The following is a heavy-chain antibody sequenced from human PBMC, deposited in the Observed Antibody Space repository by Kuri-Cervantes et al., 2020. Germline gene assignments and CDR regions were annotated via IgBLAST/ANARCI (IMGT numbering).Heavy chain of an antibody. J-gene: IGHJ4*02. D-gene: IGHD4-17*01. V-gene: IGHV3-30*18. CDR1: GFTFNSYG. CDR2: ISYDGNNK. CDR3: AKQHSYGLDSRGVDN. Sequence: GESLKISCAASGFTFNSYGMQWVRQAPGKGLEWVAVISYDGNNKNYADSVKGRFTISRDNSKNTLYLHMNSLGAEDTAVYYCAKQHSYGLDSRGVDNWGQGTLVTVSS.